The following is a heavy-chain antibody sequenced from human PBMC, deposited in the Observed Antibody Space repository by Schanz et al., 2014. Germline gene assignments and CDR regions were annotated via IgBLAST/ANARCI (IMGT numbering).Heavy chain of an antibody. Sequence: EVQLVASGGGLVQPGGSLRLSCAASGFTFSSYAMSWVRQAPGKGLEWVSAISGSGGSTYYADSVKGRFTISRDNSKNTVYIQMNSLRAEDTAVYYCARDLPRTFLFDYWGQGTLXTVSS. CDR1: GFTFSSYA. CDR3: ARDLPRTFLFDY. J-gene: IGHJ4*02. CDR2: ISGSGGST. V-gene: IGHV3-23*04.